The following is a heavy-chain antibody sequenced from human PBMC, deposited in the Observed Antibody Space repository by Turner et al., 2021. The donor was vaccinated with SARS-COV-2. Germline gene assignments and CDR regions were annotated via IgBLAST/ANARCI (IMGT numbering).Heavy chain of an antibody. Sequence: QVQLVQSGAEVQKPGSSVKVSCKASVGTFSTFAIPWGRQAPGQGVEGRGGIIPIFGKANYAQKFQGRVTITADESTSTAYRELSRLRSEDTAVYYCARVGVGGSSWPKDFDYWGQGTLVTVSS. CDR1: VGTFSTFA. CDR3: ARVGVGGSSWPKDFDY. D-gene: IGHD6-13*01. J-gene: IGHJ4*02. CDR2: IIPIFGKA. V-gene: IGHV1-69*01.